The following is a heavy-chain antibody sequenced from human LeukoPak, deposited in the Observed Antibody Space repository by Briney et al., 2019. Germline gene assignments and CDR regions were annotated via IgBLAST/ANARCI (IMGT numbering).Heavy chain of an antibody. Sequence: GGSLRPSCAASGFTFSSYAMSWVRQAPGKGLEWVSAISGSGGSTYYADSVKGRFTISRDNSKNTLYLQMNSLRAEDTAVYYCARRYSYGGLDHVDYWGQGTLVTVSS. CDR3: ARRYSYGGLDHVDY. CDR2: ISGSGGST. D-gene: IGHD5-18*01. J-gene: IGHJ4*02. CDR1: GFTFSSYA. V-gene: IGHV3-23*01.